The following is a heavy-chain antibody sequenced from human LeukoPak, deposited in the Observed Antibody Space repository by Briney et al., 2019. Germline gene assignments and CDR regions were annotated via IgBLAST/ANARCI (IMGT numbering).Heavy chain of an antibody. Sequence: PSETLSLTCTVSGGSISSGDYYWSRIRQPPGKGLEYIGYIHYSGSTYYNPSLKSRVTMSVDTSKNQFSLKLCSVTAADTAVYYCARERSGSYYENFDYWGQGTLVTVSS. CDR1: GGSISSGDYY. CDR3: ARERSGSYYENFDY. D-gene: IGHD3-10*01. CDR2: IHYSGST. V-gene: IGHV4-30-4*01. J-gene: IGHJ4*02.